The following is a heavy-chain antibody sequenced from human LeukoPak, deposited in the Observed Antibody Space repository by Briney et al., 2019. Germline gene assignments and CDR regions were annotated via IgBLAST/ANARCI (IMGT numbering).Heavy chain of an antibody. V-gene: IGHV4-39*01. D-gene: IGHD3-9*01. CDR2: MYYSGDTYYSGDT. Sequence: SETLSLTCTVSGGSISSSSYYWGWIRQPPGKGLEWIGSMYYSGDTYYSGDTYYNPSLRSRVTISVDTSKNQLSLKVSSVTAADTAVYYCARHHYPSRYFDWSNWFDPWGQGTLVTVSS. J-gene: IGHJ5*02. CDR3: ARHHYPSRYFDWSNWFDP. CDR1: GGSISSSSYY.